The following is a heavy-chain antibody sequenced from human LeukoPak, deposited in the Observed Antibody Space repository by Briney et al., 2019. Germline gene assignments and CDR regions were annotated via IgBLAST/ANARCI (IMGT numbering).Heavy chain of an antibody. CDR2: IKSKTDGGTT. V-gene: IGHV3-15*01. J-gene: IGHJ4*02. CDR3: TTGKSSTSPRFDY. CDR1: GFTFSNAW. Sequence: GGSLRLSCAASGFTFSNAWMSWVRQAPGKGLEWAGRIKSKTDGGTTDYAAPVKGRFTISRDDSKSTLYLQMNSLKTEDTAVYYCTTGKSSTSPRFDYWGQGTLVTVSS. D-gene: IGHD2-2*01.